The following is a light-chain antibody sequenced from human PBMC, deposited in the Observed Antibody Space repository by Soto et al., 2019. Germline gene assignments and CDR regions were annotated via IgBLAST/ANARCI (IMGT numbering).Light chain of an antibody. Sequence: QSALTQPASVSGSPGQSITISCTGTSSDVGAYNYVSWYQQHPGKAPKLMIYDVSNRPSGVSNRFSGSKSGNTASLTISGLQAEDEADYYCTSYTGSSTRVVFGTGTKLTVL. CDR1: SSDVGAYNY. CDR3: TSYTGSSTRVV. V-gene: IGLV2-14*01. J-gene: IGLJ2*01. CDR2: DVS.